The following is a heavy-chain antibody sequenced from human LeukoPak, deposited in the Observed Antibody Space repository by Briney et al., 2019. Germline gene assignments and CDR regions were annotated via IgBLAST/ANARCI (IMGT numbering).Heavy chain of an antibody. D-gene: IGHD3-16*01. Sequence: QTGGSLRLSCATSGFTFSSNWMSWVRHVPGRGLDWVANIKPDGSAEYYAASVKGRFTISRDNAKNSLYLQMSNLRAEDTAVYFCARGGGLDVWGQGATVTVSS. CDR1: GFTFSSNW. V-gene: IGHV3-7*03. J-gene: IGHJ6*02. CDR3: ARGGGLDV. CDR2: IKPDGSAE.